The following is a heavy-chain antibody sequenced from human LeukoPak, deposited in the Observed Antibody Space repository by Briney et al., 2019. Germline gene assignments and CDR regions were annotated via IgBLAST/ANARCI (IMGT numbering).Heavy chain of an antibody. Sequence: PGGSLRLSCAASGFTFSSYAMSWVRQAPGKGLEWVSAISGSGGSTYYADSVKGRFTISRDNSKNTLYLQMNSLRAEDTAVYYCAKDIVVAPAPDDAFDIWGQGTMVTVSS. J-gene: IGHJ3*02. D-gene: IGHD2-2*01. CDR2: ISGSGGST. CDR3: AKDIVVAPAPDDAFDI. V-gene: IGHV3-23*01. CDR1: GFTFSSYA.